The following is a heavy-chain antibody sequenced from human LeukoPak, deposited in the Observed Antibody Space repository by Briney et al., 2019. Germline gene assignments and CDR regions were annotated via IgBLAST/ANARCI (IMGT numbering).Heavy chain of an antibody. Sequence: GGSLRLSCAASGFTFSSYSMNWVRQAPGQGLEWVSSISSSSYIYYADSVKGRFTISRDDAKNSLYLQMNSLRAEDTAVYYRASPGYCSGGSCYSWGQGTLVTVSS. J-gene: IGHJ4*02. CDR2: ISSSSYI. D-gene: IGHD2-15*01. CDR3: ASPGYCSGGSCYS. V-gene: IGHV3-21*01. CDR1: GFTFSSYS.